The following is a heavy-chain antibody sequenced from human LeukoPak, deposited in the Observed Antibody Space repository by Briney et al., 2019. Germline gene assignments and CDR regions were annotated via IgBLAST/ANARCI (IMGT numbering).Heavy chain of an antibody. CDR3: ARTQTISGALDI. J-gene: IGHJ3*02. CDR2: IYHSGST. V-gene: IGHV4-30-2*01. Sequence: PSETLSLTCAVSGDSISSGGYSWSWIRQPPGKGLEWIGYIYHSGSTYYNPSLKSRVTISVDRSKNQFSLKLSSVTAADTAVYYCARTQTISGALDIWGQGTMVTVSS. D-gene: IGHD3-9*01. CDR1: GDSISSGGYS.